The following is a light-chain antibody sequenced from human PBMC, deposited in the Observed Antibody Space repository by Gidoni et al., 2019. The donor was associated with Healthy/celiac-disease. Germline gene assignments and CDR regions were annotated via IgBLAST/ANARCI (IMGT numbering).Light chain of an antibody. CDR2: DAS. Sequence: EIVLTQSTATLSLSHGERATLSCRARQSVSSYLAWYQQKPGQAPRLLIYDASNRATGIPARFSGSGSGTDFTLTISSLEPEDFAVYYCQQRSNWPPLTFGGGTKVEIK. CDR1: QSVSSY. V-gene: IGKV3-11*01. J-gene: IGKJ4*01. CDR3: QQRSNWPPLT.